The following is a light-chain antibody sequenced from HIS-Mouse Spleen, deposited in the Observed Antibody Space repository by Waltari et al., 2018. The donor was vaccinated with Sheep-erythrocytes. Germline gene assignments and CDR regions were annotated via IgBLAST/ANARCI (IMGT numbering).Light chain of an antibody. CDR2: EDS. Sequence: SYELTQPPSVSVSPGQTARITCSGDALPKKYAYWYQQKSGQAPVLVIYEDSKRPSGVPDRFPGAKSGNTASLTISGLQAEDEADYYCCSYAGSYNHVFATGTKVTVL. V-gene: IGLV3-10*01. CDR1: ALPKKY. CDR3: CSYAGSYNHV. J-gene: IGLJ1*01.